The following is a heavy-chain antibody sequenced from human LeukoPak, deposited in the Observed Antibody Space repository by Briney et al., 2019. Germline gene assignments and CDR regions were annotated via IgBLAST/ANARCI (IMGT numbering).Heavy chain of an antibody. J-gene: IGHJ4*02. CDR2: ISSSGSTI. CDR1: GFTYS. Sequence: GGSLRLSCAASGFTYSMNWVRQAPGKGLEWVSYISSSGSTIYYADSVKGRFTISRDSAKNSLYLQMNSLRAEDTAVYYCARGRGGYTGLDYWGQGTLVTVSS. D-gene: IGHD5-12*01. V-gene: IGHV3-48*04. CDR3: ARGRGGYTGLDY.